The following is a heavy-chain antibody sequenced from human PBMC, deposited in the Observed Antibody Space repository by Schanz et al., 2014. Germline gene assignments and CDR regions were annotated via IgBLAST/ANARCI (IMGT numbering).Heavy chain of an antibody. Sequence: QVQVVESGGGVVQPGRSLRLSCVASGFTFNNYGMHWVRQAPGKGLGWVALISYDGSSKNHADSVQGRFTISRDNSKNTLYLQMNSLRAEDTAVYYCARDGRPPFYGSGEHYYWGQGTLVTVSS. V-gene: IGHV3-33*01. CDR1: GFTFNNYG. CDR3: ARDGRPPFYGSGEHYY. J-gene: IGHJ4*02. CDR2: ISYDGSSK. D-gene: IGHD3-10*01.